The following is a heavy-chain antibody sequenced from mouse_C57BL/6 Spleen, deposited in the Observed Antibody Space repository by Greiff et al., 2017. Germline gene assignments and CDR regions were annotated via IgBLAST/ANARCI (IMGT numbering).Heavy chain of an antibody. D-gene: IGHD1-1*01. CDR1: GFNIKDYY. CDR3: ARYGSSYTLDWYFDV. Sequence: VQLKESGAELVKPGASVKLSCTASGFNIKDYYMHWVKQRTEQGLEWIGRIDPEDGETKYAPTFQGTATITADTSSNTAYLQLSSLTSEDTAVYYCARYGSSYTLDWYFDVWGTGTTVTVSS. V-gene: IGHV14-2*01. CDR2: IDPEDGET. J-gene: IGHJ1*03.